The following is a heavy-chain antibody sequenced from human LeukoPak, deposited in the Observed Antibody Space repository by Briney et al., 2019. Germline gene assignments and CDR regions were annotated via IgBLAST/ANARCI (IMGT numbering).Heavy chain of an antibody. Sequence: PSETLSLTCTGSGGSISSYYWSWLRQPPGKGLEWIGYIYYSGSTNYNPSLKSRVTISVDTSKNQFSLKLSSVTAADTAVYYCARDHYDILTGFDPWGQGTLVTVSS. CDR1: GGSISSYY. V-gene: IGHV4-59*01. J-gene: IGHJ5*02. CDR2: IYYSGST. D-gene: IGHD3-9*01. CDR3: ARDHYDILTGFDP.